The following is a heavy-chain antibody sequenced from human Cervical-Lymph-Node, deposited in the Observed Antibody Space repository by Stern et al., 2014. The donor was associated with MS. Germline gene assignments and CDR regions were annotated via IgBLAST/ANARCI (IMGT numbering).Heavy chain of an antibody. CDR1: GYTFTNYP. J-gene: IGHJ4*02. V-gene: IGHV7-4-1*02. CDR3: ARDFVDTAMVTRSDYLDC. CDR2: INTNTGNS. Sequence: VQLVQSGSELKKPGASVKVSCKASGYTFTNYPMNWVRQAPGQGLEWMGWINTNTGNSTYAQGFTGRFVFSLDTSVSTAYLQISSLQAEDIAVYYCARDFVDTAMVTRSDYLDCWGQGTLVTVSS. D-gene: IGHD5-18*01.